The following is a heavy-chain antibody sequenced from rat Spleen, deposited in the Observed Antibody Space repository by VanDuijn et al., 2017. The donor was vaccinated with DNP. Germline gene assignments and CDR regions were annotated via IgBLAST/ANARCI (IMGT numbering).Heavy chain of an antibody. V-gene: IGHV2-1*01. CDR2: IWTGGST. D-gene: IGHD1-11*01. CDR3: TRDDYGGYFAY. CDR1: GFSLTTYG. J-gene: IGHJ2*01. Sequence: QVQLKETGPGLVQPTQTLSLTCTVSGFSLTTYGVHWIRQPPGKGLQWMGIIWTGGSTAYNSLLKSRLSINRDTSKNQVFLKMNSLQTEDTAIYYCTRDDYGGYFAYWGQGVMVTVSS.